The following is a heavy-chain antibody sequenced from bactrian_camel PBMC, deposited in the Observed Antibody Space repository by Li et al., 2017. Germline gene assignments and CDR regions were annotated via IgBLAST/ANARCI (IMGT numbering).Heavy chain of an antibody. J-gene: IGHJ6*01. Sequence: HVQLVESGGGSVQAGGSLRLSCVVSGNTHSNYCYGWFRQTPGKEREGVASIDNGGSTRYADSVKGRFNISHDNDKNTVYLQMNSLKPEDTAMYYCAAVRSGWGTVATDCRAGQLSASDFAAWGQGTQVTVS. CDR2: IDNGGST. CDR3: AAVRSGWGTVATDCRAGQLSASDFAA. CDR1: GNTHSNYC. D-gene: IGHD6*01. V-gene: IGHV3S53*01.